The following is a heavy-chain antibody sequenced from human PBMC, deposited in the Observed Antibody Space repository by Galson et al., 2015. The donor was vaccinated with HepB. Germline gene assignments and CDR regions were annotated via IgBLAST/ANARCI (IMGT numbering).Heavy chain of an antibody. CDR2: ISGSGGSR. CDR3: TEALNYYDRSGHPLVEYFQH. V-gene: IGHV3-23*01. J-gene: IGHJ1*01. D-gene: IGHD3-22*01. Sequence: SLRLSCAASGFRFSNYDMSWVRQAPGKGLEWVSVISGSGGSRYYAASVKGRFTISRDNSKHTLYLQMNSLRAEDTAIYYCTEALNYYDRSGHPLVEYFQHWGQGTLVPVSS. CDR1: GFRFSNYD.